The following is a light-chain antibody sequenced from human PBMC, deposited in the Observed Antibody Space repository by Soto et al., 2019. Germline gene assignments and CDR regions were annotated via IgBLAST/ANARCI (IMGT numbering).Light chain of an antibody. CDR2: DAS. V-gene: IGKV3-11*01. CDR3: QQRVNWPPT. Sequence: EVVLTQSPASLSLSPGDRATLSSRADQSVSDYVGWYQQKPGQPPRLLFFDASSRASGVPHRFSAGGSGTDFTLIISSLQPEDFAVYYCQQRVNWPPTFGGGTKVDI. J-gene: IGKJ4*01. CDR1: QSVSDY.